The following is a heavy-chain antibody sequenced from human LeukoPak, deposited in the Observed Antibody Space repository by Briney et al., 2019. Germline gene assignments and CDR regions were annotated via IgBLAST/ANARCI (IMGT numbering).Heavy chain of an antibody. V-gene: IGHV3-48*03. CDR1: GFTFSEYE. J-gene: IGHJ4*02. CDR3: TRGLVV. Sequence: PGGSLRLSCAPSGFTFSEYEMNWVRQAPGKGLEWVSGISSGGTSIFYADSVKGRFTISRDNAKNSLYLQMNSLRDEDTAIYYCTRGLVVWGQGAMVTVSS. CDR2: ISSGGTSI. D-gene: IGHD2-2*01.